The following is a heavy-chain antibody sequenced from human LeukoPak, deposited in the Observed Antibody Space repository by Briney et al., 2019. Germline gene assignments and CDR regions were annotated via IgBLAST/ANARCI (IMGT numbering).Heavy chain of an antibody. CDR2: ISPSGST. V-gene: IGHV4-4*07. J-gene: IGHJ5*02. D-gene: IGHD3-3*01. Sequence: KPSETLSLTCTVSGGSISSYYWNWIRQPAGKGLEWIGRISPSGSTNYSPSLKSRVTMSLATSKNQVSLRLTSVTAADAAIYYCARDENRITIFGVVISVWFDPWGPGTLVTVSS. CDR3: ARDENRITIFGVVISVWFDP. CDR1: GGSISSYY.